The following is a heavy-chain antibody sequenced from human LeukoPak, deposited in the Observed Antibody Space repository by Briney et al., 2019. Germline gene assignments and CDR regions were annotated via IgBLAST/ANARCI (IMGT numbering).Heavy chain of an antibody. CDR2: ISSSSSYI. D-gene: IGHD4-17*01. CDR3: AREGPNDYGDYEVY. CDR1: GFTFSSYS. J-gene: IGHJ4*02. V-gene: IGHV3-21*01. Sequence: PGGSLRLSCAASGFTFSSYSMNWVRQAPGEGLEWVSSISSSSSYIYYADSVKGRFTISRDNAKNSLYLQMNSLRAEDTAVYYCAREGPNDYGDYEVYWGQGTLVTVSS.